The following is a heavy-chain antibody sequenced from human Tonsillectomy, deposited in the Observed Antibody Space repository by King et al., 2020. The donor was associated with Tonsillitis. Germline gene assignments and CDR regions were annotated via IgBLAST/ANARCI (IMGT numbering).Heavy chain of an antibody. V-gene: IGHV3-30*02. CDR2: IRDDGGDE. CDR3: AKDGATWLQPDF. D-gene: IGHD5-24*01. Sequence: VQLVESGGGVVQPGGSLRLSCAASGFSFSNFDMHWVRQAPGKGLEWVALIRDDGGDEFYADSVKGRFTVSRDNAKNTLYLQMNSLRGGDTAVYYCAKDGATWLQPDFWGQGTLVAVSS. J-gene: IGHJ4*02. CDR1: GFSFSNFD.